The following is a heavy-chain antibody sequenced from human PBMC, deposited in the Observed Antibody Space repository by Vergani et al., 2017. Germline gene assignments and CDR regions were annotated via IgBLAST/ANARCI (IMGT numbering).Heavy chain of an antibody. CDR1: GYSISSGYY. J-gene: IGHJ6*02. Sequence: QVQLQESGPGLVKPSETLSLTCTVSGYSISSGYYWGWIRQPPGKGLEWIGSIYHSGSTYYNPSLKSRVTISVDTSKNQFSLKLSSVTAADTAVYYCARGRNWSSGWEYYYGMDVWGQGTTVTVSS. D-gene: IGHD6-19*01. CDR3: ARGRNWSSGWEYYYGMDV. V-gene: IGHV4-38-2*02. CDR2: IYHSGST.